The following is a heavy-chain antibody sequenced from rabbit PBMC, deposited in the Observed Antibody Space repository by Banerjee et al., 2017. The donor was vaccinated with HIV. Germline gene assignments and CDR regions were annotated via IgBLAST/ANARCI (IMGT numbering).Heavy chain of an antibody. Sequence: QEQVEESGGGLVKPGGTLTLTCKASGFDFSSYGVSWVRQAPGKGLEWIGYIDPVFGSTYYASWVNGRFTISSHNAQNTLYLQLNSLTAADTATYFCVSRDIVVAGVGNLWGPGTLVTVS. D-gene: IGHD4-1*01. J-gene: IGHJ4*01. V-gene: IGHV1S47*01. CDR3: VSRDIVVAGVGNL. CDR1: GFDFSSYG. CDR2: IDPVFGST.